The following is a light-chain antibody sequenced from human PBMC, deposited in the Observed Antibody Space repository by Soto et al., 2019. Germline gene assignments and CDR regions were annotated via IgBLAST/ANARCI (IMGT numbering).Light chain of an antibody. Sequence: DIHMTQSPSSLSASVGDRVTITCRASEGISSYLNWYQQTPGKAPKLLIYKATTLQSGVPSRFSGSGSGTHFTLTITSLQPDDFATYYCQQSYNTPRTFGQGTKVDIK. CDR2: KAT. V-gene: IGKV1-39*01. J-gene: IGKJ1*01. CDR1: EGISSY. CDR3: QQSYNTPRT.